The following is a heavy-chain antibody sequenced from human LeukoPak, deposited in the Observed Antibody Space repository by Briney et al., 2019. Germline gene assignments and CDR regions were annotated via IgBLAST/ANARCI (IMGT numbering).Heavy chain of an antibody. V-gene: IGHV3-23*01. Sequence: PGGSLRLSCAASGMTFGTYAMTWVRQAPGKGLEWVSSIHNSGDKTFYSDSVRGRFTISRDNSKSTVYLQMNSLRADDTALYYCAKESGGDWGYFEYWGQGILVTVSS. J-gene: IGHJ4*02. CDR2: IHNSGDKT. CDR1: GMTFGTYA. CDR3: AKESGGDWGYFEY. D-gene: IGHD2-21*01.